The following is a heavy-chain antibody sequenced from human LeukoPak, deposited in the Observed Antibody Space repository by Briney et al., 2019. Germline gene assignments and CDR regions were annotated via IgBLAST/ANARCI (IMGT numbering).Heavy chain of an antibody. CDR1: GGSFSGYY. D-gene: IGHD5-18*01. V-gene: IGHV4-34*01. CDR3: ARAQRGRRGYSTFDY. J-gene: IGHJ4*02. CDR2: INHSGST. Sequence: SETLSLNCAVYGGSFSGYYWSWIRQPPGKGLEWIGEINHSGSTNYNPSLKSRVTISVDTSKNQFSLKLSSVTAADTAVYYCARAQRGRRGYSTFDYWGQGTLVTVSS.